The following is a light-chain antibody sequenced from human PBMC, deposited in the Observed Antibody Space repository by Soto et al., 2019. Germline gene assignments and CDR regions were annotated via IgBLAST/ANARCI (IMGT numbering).Light chain of an antibody. CDR2: AAS. Sequence: EIVLTQSPGTLSLSSGERATLSCRASQSVSSSYLAGYQQKPGLPPRLLIYAASSRATGIPDRFSASGSGTDFTLTISRLEPEDFALYYCQQYSSSLFTFGPGTKVDIK. J-gene: IGKJ3*01. CDR3: QQYSSSLFT. CDR1: QSVSSSY. V-gene: IGKV3-20*01.